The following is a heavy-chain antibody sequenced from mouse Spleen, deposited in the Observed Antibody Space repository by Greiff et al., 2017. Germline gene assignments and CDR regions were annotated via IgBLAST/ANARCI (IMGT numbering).Heavy chain of an antibody. V-gene: IGHV1-54*01. Sequence: VQLQQSGAELVRPGTSVKVSCKASGYAFTNYLIEWVKQRPGQGLEWIGVINPGSGGTNYNEKFKGKATLTADKSSSTAYMQLSSLTSEDSAVYFCARELGRAFDYWGQGTTLTVSS. CDR3: ARELGRAFDY. J-gene: IGHJ2*01. D-gene: IGHD4-1*01. CDR1: GYAFTNYL. CDR2: INPGSGGT.